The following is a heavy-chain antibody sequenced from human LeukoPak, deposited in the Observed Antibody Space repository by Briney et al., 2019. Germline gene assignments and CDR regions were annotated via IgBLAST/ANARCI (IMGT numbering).Heavy chain of an antibody. Sequence: GGSLRLSCAASGFTFDDYGMSWVRQAPGKGLEWVSAINWNGGTTGYADSVKGRFTISRDNSKNTLYLQMNSLRAEDTAVYYCAKGGNWNGLNYFDYWGQGTLVTVSS. V-gene: IGHV3-20*04. J-gene: IGHJ4*02. CDR2: INWNGGTT. CDR3: AKGGNWNGLNYFDY. CDR1: GFTFDDYG. D-gene: IGHD1-1*01.